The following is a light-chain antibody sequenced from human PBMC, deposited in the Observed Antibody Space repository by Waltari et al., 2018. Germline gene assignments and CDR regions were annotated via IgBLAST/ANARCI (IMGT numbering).Light chain of an antibody. Sequence: EIVLTQSPNFQSVTPKEKVTITCRASQSIGTSIPWYQQKPDQSPKLLIKYASQSFSGVPSSFSGSGSGTDFTLTINSLEAEDAATYYCHQSYTLPRTFGQGTKVEIK. CDR3: HQSYTLPRT. J-gene: IGKJ1*01. CDR1: QSIGTS. V-gene: IGKV6-21*01. CDR2: YAS.